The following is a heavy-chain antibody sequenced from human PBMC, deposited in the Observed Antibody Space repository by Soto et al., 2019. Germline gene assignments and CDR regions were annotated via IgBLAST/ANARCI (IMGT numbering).Heavy chain of an antibody. J-gene: IGHJ6*02. Sequence: QVQLVQSGAAVKKPGSSVKVSCKASGGTFSNFGISWVRQAPGQGLEWMGGIIPIFGTAKYAQKFQGRVTITADESTSTAYMELSSLRSEDTAVYYCAKREPYYDMWGGYVYGMDVWGQGTTVTVSS. CDR3: AKREPYYDMWGGYVYGMDV. CDR2: IIPIFGTA. CDR1: GGTFSNFG. D-gene: IGHD3-3*01. V-gene: IGHV1-69*12.